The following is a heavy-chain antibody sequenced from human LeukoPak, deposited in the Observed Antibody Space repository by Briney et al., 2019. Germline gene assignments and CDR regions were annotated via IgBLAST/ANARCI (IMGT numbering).Heavy chain of an antibody. J-gene: IGHJ4*02. D-gene: IGHD6-13*01. CDR3: ARLSSWYHHYYFDY. CDR1: GYSFTSYW. V-gene: IGHV5-51*01. Sequence: GESLKISCKGSGYSFTSYWIGWVRQMPGKGLEWMGIIYPGDSDTRYSPSFQGQVTISADKSISTAYLQWSSLKASDTAMYYCARLSSWYHHYYFDYWGQGTWSPSPQ. CDR2: IYPGDSDT.